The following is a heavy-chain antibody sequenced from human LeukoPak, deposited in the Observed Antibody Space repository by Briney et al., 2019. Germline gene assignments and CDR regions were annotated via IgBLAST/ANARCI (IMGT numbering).Heavy chain of an antibody. Sequence: GASVKVSCKASGYTFTDYYMHWVRQAPGQGPEWMGWINSNSGATNYAQKFQGRVTMTRDTSISTVYMELSSLRSDDTAVYCCARGRDRGASTPFDYWGQGTLVTVSS. J-gene: IGHJ4*02. CDR2: INSNSGAT. V-gene: IGHV1-2*02. CDR3: ARGRDRGASTPFDY. CDR1: GYTFTDYY. D-gene: IGHD1-26*01.